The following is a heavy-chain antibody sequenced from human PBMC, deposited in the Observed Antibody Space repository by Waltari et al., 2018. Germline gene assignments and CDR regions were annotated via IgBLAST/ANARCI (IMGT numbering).Heavy chain of an antibody. CDR1: GGTFSSYA. J-gene: IGHJ3*02. D-gene: IGHD2-21*01. Sequence: QVQLVQSGAEVKKPGSSVKVSCKASGGTFSSYAISWVRQAPGQGLEWMGGIIPILGIANYAQKFQGRVTITADESTSTAYMELSSLRSEDTAVYYCARGCGGDCYSEGGDAFDIWGQGTMVTVSS. CDR3: ARGCGGDCYSEGGDAFDI. V-gene: IGHV1-69*04. CDR2: IIPILGIA.